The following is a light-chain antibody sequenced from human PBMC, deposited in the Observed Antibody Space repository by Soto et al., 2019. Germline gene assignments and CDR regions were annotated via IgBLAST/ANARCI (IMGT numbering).Light chain of an antibody. CDR3: QQYGSSLIT. Sequence: EIVLTQSPATLSLSPGEIATLSCSASQSVSSYLAWYQQKPGQAPRLLIYGASTRATGIPDRFSGSGSGTDFTLTISRLEPEDFAVYYCQQYGSSLITFGQGTRLEIK. V-gene: IGKV3-20*01. CDR1: QSVSSY. CDR2: GAS. J-gene: IGKJ5*01.